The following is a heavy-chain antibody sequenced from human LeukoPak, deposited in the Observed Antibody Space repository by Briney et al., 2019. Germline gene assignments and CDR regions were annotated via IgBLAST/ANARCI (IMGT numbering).Heavy chain of an antibody. D-gene: IGHD5-18*01. V-gene: IGHV3-7*01. Sequence: GGSLRLSCAASGFTFSSYWMSWVRQAPGKGLEWVANIKQDGSEKYYVDSVKGRFTISRDNAENSLYLQMDSLRAEDTAVYYCARDNTAMVRAFDIWGQGTMVTVSS. CDR3: ARDNTAMVRAFDI. J-gene: IGHJ3*02. CDR1: GFTFSSYW. CDR2: IKQDGSEK.